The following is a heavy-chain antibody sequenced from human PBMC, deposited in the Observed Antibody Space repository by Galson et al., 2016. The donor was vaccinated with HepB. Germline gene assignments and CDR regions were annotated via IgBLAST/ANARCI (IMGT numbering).Heavy chain of an antibody. V-gene: IGHV5-51*01. CDR2: IYPGDSDT. CDR1: GYSFTSYW. Sequence: QSGAEVKKPGESLKISCKGSGYSFTSYWIGWVRQMPGKGLEWMGIIYPGDSDTRYSPSFQGQVTISADKSISTAYLQWSSLKASDTAMYYCARQAYYYDSSGHYTLALLDYWGQGTLVTVSS. D-gene: IGHD3-22*01. J-gene: IGHJ4*02. CDR3: ARQAYYYDSSGHYTLALLDY.